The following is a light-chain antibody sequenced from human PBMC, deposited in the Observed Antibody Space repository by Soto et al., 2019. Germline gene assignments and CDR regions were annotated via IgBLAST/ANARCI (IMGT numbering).Light chain of an antibody. CDR3: SSYTTSVTLLYV. CDR1: SSDIDAYNY. CDR2: EVS. Sequence: QSVLTQPAPVSGSPGQSITISCTGSSSDIDAYNYVSWYQQHPGKAPKLMISEVSNRPSGVSNRFSGSKSGNTASLTISGLQPEDEADYYCSSYTTSVTLLYVFGTGTKVTVL. V-gene: IGLV2-14*01. J-gene: IGLJ1*01.